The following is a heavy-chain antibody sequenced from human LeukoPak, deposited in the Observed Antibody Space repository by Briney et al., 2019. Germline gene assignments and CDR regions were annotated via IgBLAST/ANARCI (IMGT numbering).Heavy chain of an antibody. V-gene: IGHV3-23*01. CDR1: GFTFSSYS. D-gene: IGHD6-13*01. J-gene: IGHJ4*02. CDR3: AKAASSSSHFDY. Sequence: GGSLRLSCAASGFTFSSYSMNWVRQAPGKGLEWVSAISGSGGSTYYADSVKGRFTISRDNSKNTLYLQMNSLRAEDTAVYYCAKAASSSSHFDYWGQGTLVTVSS. CDR2: ISGSGGST.